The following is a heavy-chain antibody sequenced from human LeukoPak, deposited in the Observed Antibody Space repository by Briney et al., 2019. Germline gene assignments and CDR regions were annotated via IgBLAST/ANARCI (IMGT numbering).Heavy chain of an antibody. J-gene: IGHJ4*02. CDR3: ARDRKGDYDVADY. Sequence: RASVKVSCKTSGYTFTDYYIHWVRQAPGQGLEWMGRIDPNSGVPTYVQKFQGRVTMTRDTTISTAFLELSGLRSGDTALFYCARDRKGDYDVADYWGQGTLVTVSS. CDR1: GYTFTDYY. D-gene: IGHD4-17*01. V-gene: IGHV1-2*06. CDR2: IDPNSGVP.